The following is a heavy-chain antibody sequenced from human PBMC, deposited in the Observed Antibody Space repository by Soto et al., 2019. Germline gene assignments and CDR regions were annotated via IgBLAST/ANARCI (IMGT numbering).Heavy chain of an antibody. V-gene: IGHV1-8*02. CDR1: GYTFTTYD. CDR3: ARRKERSGPHYFDY. CDR2: MNPSNGNT. J-gene: IGHJ4*02. Sequence: ASVKVSCKASGYTFTTYDVSWVRQASGQGLEWMGWMNPSNGNTGYAQKFQGRVTMTRNTSISKVYMELSGLRPDDTAVYYCARRKERSGPHYFDYWGQGTPVTVSS.